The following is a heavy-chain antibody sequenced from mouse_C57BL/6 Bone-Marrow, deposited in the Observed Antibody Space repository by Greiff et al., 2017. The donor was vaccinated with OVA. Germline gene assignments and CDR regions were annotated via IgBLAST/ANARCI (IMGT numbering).Heavy chain of an antibody. J-gene: IGHJ2*01. CDR2: IDPENGDT. CDR3: TTYSYGLGC. V-gene: IGHV14-4*01. CDR1: GFNIKDDY. Sequence: EVQLQQSGAELVRPGASVKLSCTASGFNIKDDYMHWVKQRPEQGLEWIGWIDPENGDTEYASKFQGKAPITADTSSNTAYLQLSSLTSEDTAVYYCTTYSYGLGCWGQCTTLTVSS. D-gene: IGHD1-1*01.